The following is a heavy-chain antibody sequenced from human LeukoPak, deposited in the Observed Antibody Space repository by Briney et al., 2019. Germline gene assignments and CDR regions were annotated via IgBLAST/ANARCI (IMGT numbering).Heavy chain of an antibody. CDR3: ARHRGDGDYFDY. CDR1: GFTFSSYA. J-gene: IGHJ4*02. D-gene: IGHD3-16*01. Sequence: GGSLRLSCAASGFTFSSYAMHWVRQAPGKGLEWVAVISYDGSNKYYADSVKGRFTISRDNSKNTLYLQMNSLRAEDTAVYYCARHRGDGDYFDYWGQGTLVTVSS. CDR2: ISYDGSNK. V-gene: IGHV3-30-3*01.